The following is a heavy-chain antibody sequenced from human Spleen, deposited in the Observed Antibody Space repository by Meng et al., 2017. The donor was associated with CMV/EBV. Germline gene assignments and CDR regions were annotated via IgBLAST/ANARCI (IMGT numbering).Heavy chain of an antibody. J-gene: IGHJ3*02. Sequence: GESLKISCAGSGFTFSRYWMSWVRQAPGKGLEWVANIKQDGSEKYYVDSVKGRFTISRDNAKNSLYLQMNSLRAEDTALYYCAKDTGTTVVTSAFDIWGQGTMVTVSS. CDR1: GFTFSRYW. CDR2: IKQDGSEK. D-gene: IGHD4-23*01. CDR3: AKDTGTTVVTSAFDI. V-gene: IGHV3-7*03.